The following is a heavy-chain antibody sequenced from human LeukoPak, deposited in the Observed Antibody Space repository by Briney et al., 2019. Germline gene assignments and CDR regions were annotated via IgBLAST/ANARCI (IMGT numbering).Heavy chain of an antibody. Sequence: PSETLSLTCTVSGDSISSSSYYWGWIRQPPGKELEWIGSSYYSGSTYYNSSLKSRVTISVDTSKNQFSLKLSSVTAADTAVYYCARLRYCSSTSCRPTYYYYYYMDVWGKGTTVTVSS. CDR1: GDSISSSSYY. D-gene: IGHD2-2*01. J-gene: IGHJ6*03. V-gene: IGHV4-39*01. CDR3: ARLRYCSSTSCRPTYYYYYYMDV. CDR2: SYYSGST.